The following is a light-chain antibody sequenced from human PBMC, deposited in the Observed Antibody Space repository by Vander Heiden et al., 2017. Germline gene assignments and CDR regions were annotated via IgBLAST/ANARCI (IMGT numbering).Light chain of an antibody. CDR3: QQYDNLPLT. J-gene: IGKJ4*01. V-gene: IGKV1-33*01. CDR2: DAS. Sequence: LQMTRSPSSLSPSVGDTITITCHARQDSSNYLNWYQQKPGKAPKLLIYDASNLETGVPSRFSGSGSGTDFTFTISSLQPEDIATYYCQQYDNLPLTFGGGTKVEIK. CDR1: QDSSNY.